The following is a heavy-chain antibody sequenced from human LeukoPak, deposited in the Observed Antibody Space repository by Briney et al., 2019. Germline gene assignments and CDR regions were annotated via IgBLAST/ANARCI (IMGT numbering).Heavy chain of an antibody. CDR3: ARGDGEAASLWENWFDP. D-gene: IGHD6-13*01. Sequence: ASVKVSCKASAYTYTSYYIHWVRQGPGQGLEWMGIINPSGGRTSYAQKFQGRVTMTRDMSTSTVYMELSSLRSEDTAIYYCARGDGEAASLWENWFDPWGQGTLVTVSS. V-gene: IGHV1-46*01. CDR1: AYTYTSYY. CDR2: INPSGGRT. J-gene: IGHJ5*02.